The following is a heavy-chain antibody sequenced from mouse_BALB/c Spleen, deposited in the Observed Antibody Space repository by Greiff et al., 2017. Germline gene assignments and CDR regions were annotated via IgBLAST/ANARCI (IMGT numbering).Heavy chain of an antibody. CDR1: GYTFTSYN. CDR2: IYPGNGDT. D-gene: IGHD2-1*01. Sequence: QVQLQQPGAELVKPGASVKMSCKASGYTFTSYNMHWVKQTPGQGLEWIGAIYPGNGDTSYNQKFKGKATLTADKSSSTAYMQLSSLTSEDSAVYYCARCQIYYGNLYYFDYWGQGTTLTVSS. CDR3: ARCQIYYGNLYYFDY. V-gene: IGHV1-12*01. J-gene: IGHJ2*01.